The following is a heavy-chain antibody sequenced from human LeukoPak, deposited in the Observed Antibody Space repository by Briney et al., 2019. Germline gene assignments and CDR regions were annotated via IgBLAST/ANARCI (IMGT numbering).Heavy chain of an antibody. J-gene: IGHJ6*02. CDR3: ARDVGSSGWSSYYYGMDV. Sequence: GGSLRLSCAASGFTVSSNYMSWVRQAPGKGLEWVSVIYSGGSTYYADSVKGRFTISRDNSKNTPYLQMNSLRAEDTAVYYCARDVGSSGWSSYYYGMDVWGQGTTVTVSS. V-gene: IGHV3-66*01. CDR1: GFTVSSNY. CDR2: IYSGGST. D-gene: IGHD6-19*01.